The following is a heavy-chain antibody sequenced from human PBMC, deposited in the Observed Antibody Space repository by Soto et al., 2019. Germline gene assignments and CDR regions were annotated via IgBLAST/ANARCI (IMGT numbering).Heavy chain of an antibody. J-gene: IGHJ6*04. CDR3: ARGRVTSGTYYMDV. Sequence: GGSLRLSCATSGFSVSDSYLSWVRQAPGKGLEWVSVIYAAGHTYYPDSVKGRFIISRDKSENMVYLQMNSLRAEDTAMYYCARGRVTSGTYYMDVWGKGTTVTVSS. V-gene: IGHV3-66*01. CDR1: GFSVSDSY. CDR2: IYAAGHT. D-gene: IGHD4-4*01.